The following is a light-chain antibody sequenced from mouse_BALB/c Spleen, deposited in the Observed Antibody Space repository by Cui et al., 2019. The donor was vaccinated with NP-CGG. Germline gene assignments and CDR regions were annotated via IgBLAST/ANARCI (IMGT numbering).Light chain of an antibody. CDR1: TGAVITSNY. V-gene: IGLV1*01. CDR3: ALWFSNHWV. Sequence: QAVVTQESELTTSPGETVTLTCRSSTGAVITSNYANWVQEKPDHLFTGLIGGTNNRVPGVPARFSGSLIGDKAALTITGAQTEDEATYFCALWFSNHWVFGGGTKLTVL. CDR2: GTN. J-gene: IGLJ1*01.